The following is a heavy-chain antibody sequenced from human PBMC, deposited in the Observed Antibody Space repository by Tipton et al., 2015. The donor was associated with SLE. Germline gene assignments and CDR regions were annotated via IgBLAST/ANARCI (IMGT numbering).Heavy chain of an antibody. CDR2: VYTSGST. V-gene: IGHV4-4*07. CDR1: GGSISSYY. D-gene: IGHD6-19*01. J-gene: IGHJ4*02. Sequence: TLSLTCTVSGGSISSYYWSWIRQPAGKGLEWIGRVYTSGSTNYNPSLKSRVTMSVDPSKMQFSLNLNSVTAADTALYFCARGVAERLGLDFWGQGSLVTVSS. CDR3: ARGVAERLGLDF.